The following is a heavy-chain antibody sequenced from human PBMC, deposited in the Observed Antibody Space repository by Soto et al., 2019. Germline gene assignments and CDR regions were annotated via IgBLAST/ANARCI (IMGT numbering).Heavy chain of an antibody. J-gene: IGHJ5*02. D-gene: IGHD6-13*01. Sequence: PSQTLSLTCAISGDSVSSNSAAWNWIRQSPSRGLEWLGRTYYRSKWYNDYAVSVKSRITINPDTSKNQFSLQLNSVTPEDTAVYYCAREYSSSWFEGSYNWFAPWGQGTLVTGSS. CDR1: GDSVSSNSAA. CDR2: TYYRSKWYN. CDR3: AREYSSSWFEGSYNWFAP. V-gene: IGHV6-1*01.